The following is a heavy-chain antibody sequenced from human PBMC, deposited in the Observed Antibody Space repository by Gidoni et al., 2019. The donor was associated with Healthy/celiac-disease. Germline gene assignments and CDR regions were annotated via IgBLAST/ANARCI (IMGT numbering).Heavy chain of an antibody. V-gene: IGHV4-30-2*01. D-gene: IGHD3-3*01. CDR3: ARAGRITIFGVANWFDP. J-gene: IGHJ5*02. CDR1: RCSISSWCYS. CDR2: IYHSGST. Sequence: QLPLPESGSGLVKPSQTLSLTCAVSRCSISSWCYSWSWIRQPPGKGLEWIGYIYHSGSTYYNPSLKSRVTISVDRSKNQFSLKLSSVTAADTAVYYCARAGRITIFGVANWFDPWGQGTLVTVSS.